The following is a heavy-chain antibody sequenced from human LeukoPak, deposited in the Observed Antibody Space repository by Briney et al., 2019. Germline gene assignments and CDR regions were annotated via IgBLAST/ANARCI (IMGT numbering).Heavy chain of an antibody. Sequence: GGSLRPSCAASGFTVISNYMSWVGQPPGRGLEWVSVIYSGGSTYYADSVKDRFTISRDNSKNTLYLQMNSLRAEDTAVYYCAREDSSGPDYWGQGTLVTVSS. V-gene: IGHV3-53*01. J-gene: IGHJ4*02. CDR2: IYSGGST. CDR1: GFTVISNY. D-gene: IGHD3-22*01. CDR3: AREDSSGPDY.